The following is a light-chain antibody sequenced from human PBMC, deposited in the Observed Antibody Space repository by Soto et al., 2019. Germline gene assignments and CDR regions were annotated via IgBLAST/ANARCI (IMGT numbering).Light chain of an antibody. Sequence: QSVLTQPPSAPGSPGQSVTISCSGTSSDVGGYDSVSWYQHHPGKVPKLIIFDVDKWPSGVPDRFTGFEAGNTASSTVSGLRAEDEADYYCSSYAGSNTIVFGAGTKVAVL. CDR1: SSDVGGYDS. V-gene: IGLV2-8*01. CDR3: SSYAGSNTIV. CDR2: DVD. J-gene: IGLJ1*01.